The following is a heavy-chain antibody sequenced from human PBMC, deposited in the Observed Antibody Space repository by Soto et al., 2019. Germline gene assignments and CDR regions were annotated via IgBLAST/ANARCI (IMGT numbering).Heavy chain of an antibody. J-gene: IGHJ5*02. CDR1: GYTLTELS. V-gene: IGHV1-24*01. Sequence: ASVKVSCKVSGYTLTELSMHWVRQAPGKGLEWMGGFDPEDGETICAQKFQGRVTMTEDTSTDTAYMELSSLRSEDTAVYYCATSQTYYYDSSGYLTKGHNWFDPWGQGTLVTVSS. CDR3: ATSQTYYYDSSGYLTKGHNWFDP. CDR2: FDPEDGET. D-gene: IGHD3-22*01.